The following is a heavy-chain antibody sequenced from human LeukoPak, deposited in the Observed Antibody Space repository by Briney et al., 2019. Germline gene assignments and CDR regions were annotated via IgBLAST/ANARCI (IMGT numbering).Heavy chain of an antibody. D-gene: IGHD5-18*01. CDR1: GLTFRTSL. Sequence: GSLRLSCAASGLTFRTSLMHWVRQDSGKGLLWVARIESDGTTTRYADSVKGRFTISRDNAKNTLYLQMNSLRPEDTAVYYCAISLRYNYADYWGQGTLVTVSS. CDR3: AISLRYNYADY. J-gene: IGHJ4*02. V-gene: IGHV3-74*01. CDR2: IESDGTTT.